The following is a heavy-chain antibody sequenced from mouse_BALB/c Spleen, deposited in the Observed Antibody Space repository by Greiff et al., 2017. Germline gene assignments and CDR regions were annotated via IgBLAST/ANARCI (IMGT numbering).Heavy chain of an antibody. Sequence: QVQLKQSGPGLVQPSQSLSITCTVSGFSLTSYGVHWVRQSPGKGLEWLGVIWSGGSTAYNAAFISRLSTSTDNSKSQVFFKMNSQQATDTAIYYCDRDRPPWFAYWGQRTLGTVSA. CDR3: DRDRPPWFAY. V-gene: IGHV2-2*02. CDR1: GFSLTSYG. D-gene: IGHD2-14*01. J-gene: IGHJ3*01. CDR2: IWSGGST.